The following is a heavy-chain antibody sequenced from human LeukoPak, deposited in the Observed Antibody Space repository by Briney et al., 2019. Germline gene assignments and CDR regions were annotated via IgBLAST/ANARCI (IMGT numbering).Heavy chain of an antibody. CDR3: AREPGDGGYDNFDF. J-gene: IGHJ4*02. CDR2: INPNNGGT. CDR1: GYSFTSYY. Sequence: ASVKLSCKASGYSFTSYYMHWVRQAPGQGLEWMGWINPNNGGTHYAQKFQGRVTMTRDTSISTAYMELSRLRSDDTAVYYCAREPGDGGYDNFDFWGQGTLVTVSS. V-gene: IGHV1-2*02. D-gene: IGHD5-12*01.